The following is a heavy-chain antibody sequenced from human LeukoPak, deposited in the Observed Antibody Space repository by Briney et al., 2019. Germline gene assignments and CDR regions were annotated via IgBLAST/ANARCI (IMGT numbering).Heavy chain of an antibody. CDR2: INHSGST. Sequence: SETLSLTCTVSGGSISSSHYYWGWIRQPPGKGLEWIGEINHSGSTNYNPSLKSRVTISVDTSKNQFSLKLSSVTAADTAVYYCARTRDYGSGSYYNDWGQGTLVTVSS. CDR3: ARTRDYGSGSYYND. D-gene: IGHD3-10*01. J-gene: IGHJ4*02. CDR1: GGSISSSHYY. V-gene: IGHV4-39*07.